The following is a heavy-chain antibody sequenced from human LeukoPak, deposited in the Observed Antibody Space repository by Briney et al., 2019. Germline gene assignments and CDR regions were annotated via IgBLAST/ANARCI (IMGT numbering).Heavy chain of an antibody. V-gene: IGHV1-2*06. D-gene: IGHD4-17*01. CDR2: INPNSGGT. CDR3: ARSGYGDYDWFGP. Sequence: GASVKVSCKASGYTFTGYYMHWVRQAPGQGLEWMGRINPNSGGTNYAQKFQGRVTMTRDTSISTAYMELSRLRSDDTAVYYCARSGYGDYDWFGPWGQGTLVTVSS. J-gene: IGHJ5*02. CDR1: GYTFTGYY.